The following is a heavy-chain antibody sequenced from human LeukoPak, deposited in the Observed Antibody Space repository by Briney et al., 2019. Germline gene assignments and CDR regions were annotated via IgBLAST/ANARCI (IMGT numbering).Heavy chain of an antibody. CDR3: ARHDYDFWSGYYTY. D-gene: IGHD3-3*01. CDR2: INLGDSDT. CDR1: GHSFTNHW. J-gene: IGHJ4*02. Sequence: GESLKISCEASGHSFTNHWIGWVRQMPGKGLEWMGIINLGDSDTRYSPSFQGQVTISADKSISTAYLQWSSLKASDTAMYYCARHDYDFWSGYYTYWGQGTLVTVSS. V-gene: IGHV5-51*01.